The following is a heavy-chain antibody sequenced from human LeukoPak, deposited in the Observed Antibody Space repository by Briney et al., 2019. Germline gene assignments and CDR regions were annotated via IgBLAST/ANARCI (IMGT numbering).Heavy chain of an antibody. V-gene: IGHV3-9*01. CDR1: GSAFDDYA. Sequence: GRSLRLSCAASGSAFDDYAMHWVRQAPGKGLEWVTGISWNSGSIGYADSVKGRFTISRDNAKNSLYLQMNSLRAEDTALYYCAKVARMRWLQLYFDYWGQGTLVTVSS. J-gene: IGHJ4*02. CDR2: ISWNSGSI. D-gene: IGHD1-1*01. CDR3: AKVARMRWLQLYFDY.